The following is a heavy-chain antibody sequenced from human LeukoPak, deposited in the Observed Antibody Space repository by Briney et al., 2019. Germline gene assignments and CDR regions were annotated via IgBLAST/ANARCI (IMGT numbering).Heavy chain of an antibody. J-gene: IGHJ3*01. V-gene: IGHV3-9*01. CDR1: GFTIDDYA. CDR2: ISWNSGGM. D-gene: IGHD4-11*01. CDR3: AKDVTYSNSHTFAV. Sequence: GGSLRLSFAASGFTIDDYAMHWVRQAPGKGLEWVSGISWNSGGMGYADSVEGRFTISRDNAKNSLYLLMNTLRAEDTALYYCAKDVTYSNSHTFAVWGQGTMVTVSS.